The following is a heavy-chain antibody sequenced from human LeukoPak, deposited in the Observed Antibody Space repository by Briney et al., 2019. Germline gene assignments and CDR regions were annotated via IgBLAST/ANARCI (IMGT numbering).Heavy chain of an antibody. J-gene: IGHJ4*02. CDR3: ARTHSNYMIDY. V-gene: IGHV5-51*01. Sequence: GESLKISFKGSGYGFTSYWIGWVRQMPGKGLEWMGIIYPGESDTKYSPSFQGQVSISADKSISTAYLQWGSLKASDTAMYYCARTHSNYMIDYWGQGTLVTVSS. CDR1: GYGFTSYW. D-gene: IGHD4-11*01. CDR2: IYPGESDT.